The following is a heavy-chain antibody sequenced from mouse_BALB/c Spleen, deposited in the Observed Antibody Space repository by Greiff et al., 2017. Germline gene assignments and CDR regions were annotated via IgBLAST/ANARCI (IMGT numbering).Heavy chain of an antibody. D-gene: IGHD2-4*01. CDR1: GFTFSSYT. CDR2: ISSGGGNT. J-gene: IGHJ3*01. V-gene: IGHV5-9*03. Sequence: EVKVEESGGGLVKPGGSLKLSCAASGFTFSSYTMSWVRQTPEKRLEWVATISSGGGNTYYPDSVKGRFTISRDNAKNNLYLQMSSLRSEDTALYYCARDYEKFPFAYWGQGTLVTVSA. CDR3: ARDYEKFPFAY.